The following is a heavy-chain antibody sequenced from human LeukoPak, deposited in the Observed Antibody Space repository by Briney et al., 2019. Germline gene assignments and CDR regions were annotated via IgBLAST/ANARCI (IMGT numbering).Heavy chain of an antibody. CDR2: INHSGST. CDR3: ARDGPNYYGSGSSPRNWFDP. V-gene: IGHV4-34*01. CDR1: GGSFSGYY. J-gene: IGHJ5*02. Sequence: SETLSLTCAVYGGSFSGYYWSWIRQPPGKGLEWIGEINHSGSTNYNPSLKSRVTISVDTSKNQFSLKLSSVTAADTAVYYCARDGPNYYGSGSSPRNWFDPWGQGTLVTVSS. D-gene: IGHD3-10*01.